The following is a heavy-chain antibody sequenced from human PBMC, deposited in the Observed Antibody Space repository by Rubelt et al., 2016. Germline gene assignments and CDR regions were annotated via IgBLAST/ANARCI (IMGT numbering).Heavy chain of an antibody. Sequence: EVQLLESGGDLVQPGGSLRLSCAASGFIFSNYAMSWVRQAPGKGLEWVSAISGSGGSRYYADSVKGRFTISRDNSKTSLYLQMHSLRAEDTAVYYCAQAHTSVITFGGVIGWGQGTLVTVSS. CDR2: ISGSGGSR. CDR1: GFIFSNYA. J-gene: IGHJ4*02. V-gene: IGHV3-23*01. D-gene: IGHD3-16*01. CDR3: AQAHTSVITFGGVIG.